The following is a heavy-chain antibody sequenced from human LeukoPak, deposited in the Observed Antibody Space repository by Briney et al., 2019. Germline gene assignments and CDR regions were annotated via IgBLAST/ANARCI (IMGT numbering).Heavy chain of an antibody. D-gene: IGHD7-27*01. Sequence: PSETLSLTCTVCGGSLSSYYWSWIRQPAGKGLEWIGRIYTSGSTNYNPSLKSRVTMSVDTSKNQFSLRAGAMAADYTAVYYCARALGCFDPWGQGTLVTVSS. CDR1: GGSLSSYY. CDR3: ARALGCFDP. J-gene: IGHJ5*02. CDR2: IYTSGST. V-gene: IGHV4-4*07.